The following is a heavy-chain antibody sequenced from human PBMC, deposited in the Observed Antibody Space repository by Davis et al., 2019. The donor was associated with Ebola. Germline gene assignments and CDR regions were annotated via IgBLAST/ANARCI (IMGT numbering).Heavy chain of an antibody. V-gene: IGHV3-7*03. D-gene: IGHD6-6*01. CDR1: RFPFTSAW. J-gene: IGHJ4*02. CDR2: INQGGSVK. CDR3: ARDPGSSSFDY. Sequence: PGGSLRLSCVASRFPFTSAWMSWVRQTPDKGLEFVANINQGGSVKNYVDSVKGRFTISRDNAKNSLYLQMNSLRAEDTAVYYCARDPGSSSFDYWGQGSLVTVSS.